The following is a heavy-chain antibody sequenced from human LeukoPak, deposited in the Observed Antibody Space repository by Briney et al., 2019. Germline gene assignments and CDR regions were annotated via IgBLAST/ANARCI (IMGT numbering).Heavy chain of an antibody. Sequence: ASVKVSCKASGYTFTNYYMHWVRQAPGQGLEWMGIINPSAGSTTYAQKFQGGVTMTRDMSTSTVYMELSSLRSEDTAVYYCARRRYCSSTSCPGWFDPWGQGTLVTVSS. D-gene: IGHD2-2*01. CDR2: INPSAGST. CDR3: ARRRYCSSTSCPGWFDP. CDR1: GYTFTNYY. J-gene: IGHJ5*02. V-gene: IGHV1-46*01.